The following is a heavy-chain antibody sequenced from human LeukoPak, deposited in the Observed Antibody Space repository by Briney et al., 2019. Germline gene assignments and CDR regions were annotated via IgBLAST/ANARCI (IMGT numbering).Heavy chain of an antibody. J-gene: IGHJ3*02. Sequence: ASVKVSCKASGYTFTTYYMHWVRQAPGQGLEWMGIINPSVGSTSYAQKFQGRVTMTRDTSTSTVYMELSSLRSEDTAVYYCARTPHYCSGGSCYFDVFDIWGQGTMVTVSS. CDR1: GYTFTTYY. V-gene: IGHV1-46*01. D-gene: IGHD2-15*01. CDR3: ARTPHYCSGGSCYFDVFDI. CDR2: INPSVGST.